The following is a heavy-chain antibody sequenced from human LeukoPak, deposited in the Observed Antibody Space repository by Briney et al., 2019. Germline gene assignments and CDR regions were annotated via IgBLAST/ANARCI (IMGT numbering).Heavy chain of an antibody. CDR1: GGSFSGYY. J-gene: IGHJ6*02. Sequence: KASETLSLTCAVYGGSFSGYYWSWIRQPPGKGLEWIGEINHSGSTNYNPSLKSRVTISVDTSKNQFSLKLSSVTAADTAVYYCARGRNYYGSGLRRHANGMDVWGQGTTVTVSS. D-gene: IGHD3-10*01. V-gene: IGHV4-34*01. CDR3: ARGRNYYGSGLRRHANGMDV. CDR2: INHSGST.